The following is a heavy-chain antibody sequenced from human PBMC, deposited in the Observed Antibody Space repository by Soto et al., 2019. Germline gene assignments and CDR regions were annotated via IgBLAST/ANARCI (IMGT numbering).Heavy chain of an antibody. J-gene: IGHJ4*02. D-gene: IGHD4-17*01. CDR2: IKSKTDGGTT. V-gene: IGHV3-15*01. Sequence: GGSLRLSCAASGFTFSNAWMSWVRQAPGKGLEWVGRIKSKTDGGTTDYAAPVKGRFTISRDDSKNTLYLQMNSLKTEDTAVYYCTTDPHYGDYTLDYWGQGTLVTVSS. CDR1: GFTFSNAW. CDR3: TTDPHYGDYTLDY.